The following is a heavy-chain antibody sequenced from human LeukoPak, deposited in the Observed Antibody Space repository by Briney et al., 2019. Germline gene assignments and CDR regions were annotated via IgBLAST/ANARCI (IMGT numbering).Heavy chain of an antibody. J-gene: IGHJ5*02. CDR2: FDPEDGET. CDR1: GYTLTELS. D-gene: IGHD2-15*01. V-gene: IGHV1-24*01. Sequence: ASVKVSCKVSGYTLTELSMHWVRQAPGKGLEWMGGFDPEDGETIYAQKFQGRVTMTEDTSTDTAYMELSSLRFEDTAVYYCATDRYCSGGSCYSGGDRYNWFDPWGQGTLVTVSS. CDR3: ATDRYCSGGSCYSGGDRYNWFDP.